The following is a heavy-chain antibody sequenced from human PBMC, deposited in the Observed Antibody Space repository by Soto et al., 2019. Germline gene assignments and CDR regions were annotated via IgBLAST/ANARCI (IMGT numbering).Heavy chain of an antibody. J-gene: IGHJ6*02. V-gene: IGHV4-31*03. Sequence: SETLSLTCTVSGGSISSGGYYWSWIRQHPGKGLEWIGYIYYSGSTYYNPSLKSRVTISVDTSKNQFSLKLSSVTAADTAVYYCARDGHYYYDSSAYGMDVWGQGTTVTVSS. CDR2: IYYSGST. D-gene: IGHD3-22*01. CDR1: GGSISSGGYY. CDR3: ARDGHYYYDSSAYGMDV.